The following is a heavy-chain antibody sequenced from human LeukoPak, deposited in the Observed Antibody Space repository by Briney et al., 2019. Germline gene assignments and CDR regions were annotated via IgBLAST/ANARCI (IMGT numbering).Heavy chain of an antibody. Sequence: SSETLSLTRSVSDRAISTYYWNWIRQVPGKGLEWIGFIYYGGITNYNPSLKSRVTLSIDTSKSQFSLKLTSVTAADTAVYYCASGTIFGVISSCPFQSWGQGTQVTVSP. V-gene: IGHV4-59*01. CDR2: IYYGGIT. D-gene: IGHD3-3*01. J-gene: IGHJ5*02. CDR1: DRAISTYY. CDR3: ASGTIFGVISSCPFQS.